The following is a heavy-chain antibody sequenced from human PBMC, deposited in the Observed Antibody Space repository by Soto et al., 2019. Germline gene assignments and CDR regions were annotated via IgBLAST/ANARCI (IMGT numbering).Heavy chain of an antibody. V-gene: IGHV5-10-1*01. CDR2: IDPSDSYT. J-gene: IGHJ6*02. CDR3: ARLEVYYHMDA. Sequence: GESLKISCKGSGYSFTSSWISWVRQMPGKGLEWMGRIDPSDSYTNYSPSFQGHVTISADRSISTAYLQWSGLKASDTAMYYCARLEVYYHMDAWGQGTTVTVSS. CDR1: GYSFTSSW.